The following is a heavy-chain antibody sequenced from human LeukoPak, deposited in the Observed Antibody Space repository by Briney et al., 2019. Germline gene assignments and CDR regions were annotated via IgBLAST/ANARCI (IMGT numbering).Heavy chain of an antibody. Sequence: GGSLRLSCAASGFPFRNCAMHWVRQAPGKGLEWVAIISLDSTNKYYADSVKGRFTISRDNSNNTLYLQMNSLRSEDTTVYYCARDSWGPDYWGQGTLVIVSS. J-gene: IGHJ4*02. CDR1: GFPFRNCA. D-gene: IGHD7-27*01. CDR2: ISLDSTNK. CDR3: ARDSWGPDY. V-gene: IGHV3-30*03.